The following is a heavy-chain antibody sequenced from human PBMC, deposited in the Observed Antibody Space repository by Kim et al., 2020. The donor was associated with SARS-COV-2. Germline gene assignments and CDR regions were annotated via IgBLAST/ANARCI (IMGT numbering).Heavy chain of an antibody. Sequence: ASVKVSCKASGYTFTSYAMNWVRQAPVQGLEWMGWINTNTGNPTYAQGFTGRFVFSLDTSVSTAYLQISSLKAEDTAVYYCARGHFDTIFGVVISLDAFDIWGQGTMVTVSS. CDR2: INTNTGNP. J-gene: IGHJ3*02. CDR1: GYTFTSYA. CDR3: ARGHFDTIFGVVISLDAFDI. V-gene: IGHV7-4-1*02. D-gene: IGHD3-3*01.